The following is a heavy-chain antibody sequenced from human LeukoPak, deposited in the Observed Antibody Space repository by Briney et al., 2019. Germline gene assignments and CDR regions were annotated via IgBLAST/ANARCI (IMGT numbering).Heavy chain of an antibody. D-gene: IGHD6-19*01. CDR1: GDTVSSNTAA. CDR3: AREMAGTWAFDI. CDR2: TFYRFNWYD. V-gene: IGHV6-1*01. Sequence: KTSQTLSLTCAISGDTVSSNTAAWNWIRQSPSRGLEWLVRTFYRFNWYDDYAASVKSRITINPDTSKNQFSLHLKSVTPEDTAVYYCAREMAGTWAFDIWGQGTRVTVSS. J-gene: IGHJ3*02.